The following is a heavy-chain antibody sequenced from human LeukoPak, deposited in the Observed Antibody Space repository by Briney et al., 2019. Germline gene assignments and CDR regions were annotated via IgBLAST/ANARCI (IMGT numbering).Heavy chain of an antibody. D-gene: IGHD3-3*01. J-gene: IGHJ4*02. V-gene: IGHV3-30-3*01. CDR2: ISYDGSNK. CDR1: GFTFSSYA. CDR3: ARDRYYDFWSGYGQHYFDY. Sequence: GGSLRLSCAASGFTFSSYAMHWVRQALGKGLEWVAVISYDGSNKYYADSVKGRFTISRDNSKNTLYLQMNSLRAEDTAVYYCARDRYYDFWSGYGQHYFDYWGQGTLVTVSS.